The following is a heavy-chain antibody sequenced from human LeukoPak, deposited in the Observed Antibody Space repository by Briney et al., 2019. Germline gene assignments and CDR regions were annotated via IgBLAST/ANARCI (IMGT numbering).Heavy chain of an antibody. CDR1: GGSFSGYY. CDR3: ARALYYYDSSGPNGGFDY. D-gene: IGHD3-22*01. J-gene: IGHJ4*02. V-gene: IGHV4-34*01. CDR2: INHSGST. Sequence: PSETLSLTCAVYGGSFSGYYWSWIRQPPGKGLEWIGEINHSGSTNYNPSLKSRVTISVDTSKNQFSLKLSSVTAADTAVYYCARALYYYDSSGPNGGFDYWGQGTLVTVSS.